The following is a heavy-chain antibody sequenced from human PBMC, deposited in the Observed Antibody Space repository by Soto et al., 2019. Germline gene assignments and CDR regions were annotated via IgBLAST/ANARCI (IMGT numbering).Heavy chain of an antibody. CDR2: IYYSGST. CDR3: ARRDYKYFDY. D-gene: IGHD3-16*01. CDR1: GGSISSDY. Sequence: PSETLSLTCTVSGGSISSDYWSWIRQPPGKGLEWIGYIYYSGSTNYNPSLKSRVTISVDTSKNQFSLKLSSVTAADTAVYYCARRDYKYFDYWGQGTLVSVSS. J-gene: IGHJ4*02. V-gene: IGHV4-59*01.